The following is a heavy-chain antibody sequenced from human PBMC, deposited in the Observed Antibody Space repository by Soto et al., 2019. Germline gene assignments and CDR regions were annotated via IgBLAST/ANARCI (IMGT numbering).Heavy chain of an antibody. CDR2: NSGSGGST. Sequence: EVQLLESGGGLVQPGGSLRLSCAASGFTFSSYAMSWVRQAPGKGLEWVSANSGSGGSTYYADSVKGRFTISRDNSKNTPYLQMNSLRAEDTAVYYCAKGSSGWYDRFDYWGQGTLFTVSS. CDR3: AKGSSGWYDRFDY. J-gene: IGHJ4*02. CDR1: GFTFSSYA. D-gene: IGHD6-19*01. V-gene: IGHV3-23*01.